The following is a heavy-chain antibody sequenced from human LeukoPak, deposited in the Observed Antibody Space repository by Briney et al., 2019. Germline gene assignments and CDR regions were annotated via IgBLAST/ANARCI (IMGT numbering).Heavy chain of an antibody. CDR2: ISGSGSST. D-gene: IGHD6-13*01. CDR3: AKEGRYSSPYYYMDV. J-gene: IGHJ6*03. Sequence: PGGSLRLSRAASAFTFSSYAMSWVRQAPGKGLEWVSAISGSGSSTYFADSVRGRFTISRDNSKNTLYLQMNSLRAEDTAVYYCAKEGRYSSPYYYMDVWGKGTTVTVSS. V-gene: IGHV3-23*01. CDR1: AFTFSSYA.